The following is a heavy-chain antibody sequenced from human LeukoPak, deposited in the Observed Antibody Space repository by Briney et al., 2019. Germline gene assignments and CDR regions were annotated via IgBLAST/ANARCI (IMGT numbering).Heavy chain of an antibody. CDR1: GGSIGSSSYY. J-gene: IGHJ2*01. CDR3: ARVRAAAGTKYFDL. D-gene: IGHD6-13*01. Sequence: SETLSLTCTVSGGSIGSSSYYWGWIRQPPGKGLEWIGSIYYSGSTNYNPSLKSRVTISVDTSKNQFSLKLSSVTAADTAVYYCARVRAAAGTKYFDLWGRGTLVTVSS. V-gene: IGHV4-39*07. CDR2: IYYSGST.